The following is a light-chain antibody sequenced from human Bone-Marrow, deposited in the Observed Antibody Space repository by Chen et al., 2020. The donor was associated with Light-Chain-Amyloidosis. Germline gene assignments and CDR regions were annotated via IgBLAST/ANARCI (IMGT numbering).Light chain of an antibody. J-gene: IGLJ3*02. CDR2: DDS. CDR3: QVWDRSSDRPV. CDR1: NIGSTS. Sequence: SYVLTQPYSVSVAPGQTATIACGGNNIGSTSVHWYQQTPGQAPLLVVYDDSDRPSGIPERLSGSNSGNTAILTISRVEAGDEADYYCQVWDRSSDRPVFGGGTKLTVL. V-gene: IGLV3-21*02.